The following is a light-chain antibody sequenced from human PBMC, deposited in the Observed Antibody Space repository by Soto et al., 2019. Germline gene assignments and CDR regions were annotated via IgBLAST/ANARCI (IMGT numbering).Light chain of an antibody. CDR2: GNT. V-gene: IGLV1-40*01. CDR3: QSYDSSLSGYV. CDR1: SSNIGAGYP. Sequence: QSVLTQPPSVSGAPGQRITISCTGSSSNIGAGYPVHWYQQLPGTAPKLLIFGNTIRPSGVPDRFSGSRSGLAITGLQAEDAADYYCQSYDSSLSGYVFGTGTKVTVL. J-gene: IGLJ1*01.